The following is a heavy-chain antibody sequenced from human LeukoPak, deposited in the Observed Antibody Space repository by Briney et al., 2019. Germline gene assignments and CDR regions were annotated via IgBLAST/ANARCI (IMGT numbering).Heavy chain of an antibody. CDR3: ARHARAPYSSSWYPSDY. V-gene: IGHV4-38-2*02. J-gene: IGHJ4*02. CDR2: IYHSGST. CDR1: GYSISSGYN. D-gene: IGHD6-13*01. Sequence: SETLSLTCTVSGYSISSGYNWGWIRQPPGEGLEWIGSIYHSGSTYYNPSLKSRVTISVDTSKNQFSLKLSSVTAADTAVYYCARHARAPYSSSWYPSDYWGQGTLVTVSS.